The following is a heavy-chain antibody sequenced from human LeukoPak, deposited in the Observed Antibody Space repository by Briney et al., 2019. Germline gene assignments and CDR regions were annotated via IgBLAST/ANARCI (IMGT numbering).Heavy chain of an antibody. CDR1: GFPLSNNY. Sequence: GSLRLSCAASGFPLSNNYMSWLRQAPGKGLEWVSLFYSGGKTYYADSVKGRFIISRDNSKNTLYLQMNSLRAEDTAVYYCAREYCSDGTCYYYYGMDVWGHGTTVTVSS. V-gene: IGHV3-53*01. CDR2: FYSGGKT. CDR3: AREYCSDGTCYYYYGMDV. J-gene: IGHJ6*02. D-gene: IGHD2-15*01.